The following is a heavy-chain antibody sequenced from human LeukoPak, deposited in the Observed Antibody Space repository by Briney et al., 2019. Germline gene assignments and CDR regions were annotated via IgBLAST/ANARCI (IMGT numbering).Heavy chain of an antibody. Sequence: WASVKVSCKASGGTFSSYAINWVRQAPGQGLEWMGRIIPLLGVTNYAPKFQDRLTITAGKSTGTAYMELDSLRSEDTAMYYCASEPSRLDNWDGDSWGQGTLVTVSS. CDR2: IIPLLGVT. CDR3: ASEPSRLDNWDGDS. J-gene: IGHJ4*02. V-gene: IGHV1-69*04. CDR1: GGTFSSYA. D-gene: IGHD1-20*01.